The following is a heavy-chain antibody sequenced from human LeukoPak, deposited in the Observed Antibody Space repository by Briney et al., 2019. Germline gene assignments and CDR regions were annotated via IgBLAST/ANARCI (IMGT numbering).Heavy chain of an antibody. CDR3: ARGYSSSWYQDYYYYYYMDV. J-gene: IGHJ6*03. Sequence: GGSLRLSCAASGFTFDDYAMHWVRQAPGKGLEWVSLISWDGGSTYYADSVKGRFTISRDNSKNSLYLQMNSLRSEDTAVYYCARGYSSSWYQDYYYYYYMDVWGKGTTVTISS. D-gene: IGHD6-13*01. CDR1: GFTFDDYA. CDR2: ISWDGGST. V-gene: IGHV3-43D*03.